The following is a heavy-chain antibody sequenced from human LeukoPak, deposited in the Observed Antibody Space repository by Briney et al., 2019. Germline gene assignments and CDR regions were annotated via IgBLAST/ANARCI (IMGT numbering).Heavy chain of an antibody. J-gene: IGHJ4*02. D-gene: IGHD6-13*01. V-gene: IGHV3-48*04. CDR3: ARGGYSSSWKPDY. CDR2: VSGKSIAI. CDR1: GFTFSDYG. Sequence: GGSLRLSCAASGFTFSDYGMNWVRQAPGKGLEWLSFVSGKSIAIYYADSVKGRFTISRDNAKESVYLHMSSLRAEDTAVYYCARGGYSSSWKPDYWGQGTLVTVSS.